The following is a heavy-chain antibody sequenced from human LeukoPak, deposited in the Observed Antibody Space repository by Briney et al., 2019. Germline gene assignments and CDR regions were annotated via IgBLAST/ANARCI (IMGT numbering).Heavy chain of an antibody. CDR1: RGTFSSYA. V-gene: IGHV1-69*05. CDR3: ARRLSSGHGWLDP. Sequence: SVKVSCKASRGTFSSYAISWVRQAPGQGLEWMGGIIPIFGTANYAQKFQGRVTITTDESTSTAYMEPSSLRSEDTAVYYCARRLSSGHGWLDPWGQGTLVTLST. D-gene: IGHD6-19*01. CDR2: IIPIFGTA. J-gene: IGHJ5*02.